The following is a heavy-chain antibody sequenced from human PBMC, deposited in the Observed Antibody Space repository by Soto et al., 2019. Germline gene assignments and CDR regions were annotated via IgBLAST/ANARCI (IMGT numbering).Heavy chain of an antibody. V-gene: IGHV1-69*04. CDR2: IIPILGIA. CDR1: GGTFSSYT. Sequence: GASVKVSCKASGGTFSSYTISWVRQAPGQGLEWMGRIIPILGIANYAQKFQGRVTITADKSTSTAYMELSSLRSEDTAVYYCATETTVTTSYYYYYYMDVWGKGTTVTVSS. CDR3: ATETTVTTSYYYYYYMDV. J-gene: IGHJ6*03. D-gene: IGHD4-17*01.